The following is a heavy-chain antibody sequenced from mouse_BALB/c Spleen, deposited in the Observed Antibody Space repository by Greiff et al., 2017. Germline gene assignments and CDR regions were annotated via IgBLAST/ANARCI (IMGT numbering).Heavy chain of an antibody. D-gene: IGHD1-1*01. CDR2: ILPGSGST. Sequence: VQLQQSGAELMKPGASVKISCKATGYTFSSYWIAWVKQRPGHGLEWIGEILPGSGSTNYTEKFKGKATFTADTSSNTAYMQLSSLTSEDSDVYYCARLYGSSYWFAYWGQGTLVTVAA. V-gene: IGHV1-9*01. CDR1: GYTFSSYW. J-gene: IGHJ3*01. CDR3: ARLYGSSYWFAY.